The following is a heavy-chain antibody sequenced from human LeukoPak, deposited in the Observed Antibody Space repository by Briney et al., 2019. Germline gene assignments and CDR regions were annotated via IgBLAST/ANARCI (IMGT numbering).Heavy chain of an antibody. CDR3: ARMDMDTAMVTNYLDH. D-gene: IGHD5-18*01. V-gene: IGHV1-46*01. CDR2: IHPSGSST. J-gene: IGHJ4*02. CDR1: GYTFTNNY. Sequence: ASVKISCKASGYTFTNNYMHWVRQAPGQGLEWMGVIHPSGSSTNYAQKSQGRVTMTKDTSASTVYIELSSLRSEDTAVYYCARMDMDTAMVTNYLDHWGQGTLVTVSS.